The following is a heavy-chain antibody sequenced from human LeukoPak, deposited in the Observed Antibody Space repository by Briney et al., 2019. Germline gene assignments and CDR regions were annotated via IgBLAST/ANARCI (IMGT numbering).Heavy chain of an antibody. D-gene: IGHD1-26*01. J-gene: IGHJ4*02. CDR3: ARVLGGIVGATGLDY. CDR2: IIPIFGTA. V-gene: IGHV1-69*05. CDR1: GGTFSSYA. Sequence: SVKVSCKASGGTFSSYAISWVRQAPGQGLEWMGGIIPIFGTANYAQKFQGRVTTTTDESTSTAYMELSSLRSEDTAVYYCARVLGGIVGATGLDYWGQGTLVTVSS.